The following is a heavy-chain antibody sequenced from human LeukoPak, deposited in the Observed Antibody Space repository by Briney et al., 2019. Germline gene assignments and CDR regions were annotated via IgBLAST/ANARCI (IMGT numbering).Heavy chain of an antibody. CDR1: GSRFTSYW. CDR2: IYPGDSDT. Sequence: RGGTLQISFQGSGSRFTSYWIGWVRPVPGKGREWMGIIYPGDSDTRYSPSFKGQVTISGDKSISTAYLQWSSLKASDTAMYYCARLRPQDAFDIWGQGTMVTVSS. J-gene: IGHJ3*02. CDR3: ARLRPQDAFDI. V-gene: IGHV5-51*01.